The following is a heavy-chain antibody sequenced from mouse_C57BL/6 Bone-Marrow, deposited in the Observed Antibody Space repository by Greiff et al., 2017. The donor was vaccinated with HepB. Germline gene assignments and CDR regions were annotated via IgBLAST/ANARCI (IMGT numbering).Heavy chain of an antibody. J-gene: IGHJ4*01. CDR1: GFTFNTYA. D-gene: IGHD4-1*01. CDR2: IRSKSSNYAT. Sequence: EVKVVESGGGLVQPKGSLKLSCAASGFTFNTYAMHWVRQAPGKGLEWVARIRSKSSNYATYYADSVKDRFTISRDDSQSMLYLQMNNLKTEDTAMYYCASELTGTDAMDYWGQGTSVTVSS. V-gene: IGHV10-3*01. CDR3: ASELTGTDAMDY.